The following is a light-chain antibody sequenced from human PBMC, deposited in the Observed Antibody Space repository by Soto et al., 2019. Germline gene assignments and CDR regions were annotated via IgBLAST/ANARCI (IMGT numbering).Light chain of an antibody. V-gene: IGKV1-33*01. J-gene: IGKJ4*01. Sequence: DIQMTQSPSSLSASVGYRVTITCQASQDISNYLNWYQQKPGKAPKLLIYDASNLETGVPSRFSGSGSGTDFTFTIISLQPEDIATHYCQQYDNLPLTFGGGTKVEIK. CDR3: QQYDNLPLT. CDR2: DAS. CDR1: QDISNY.